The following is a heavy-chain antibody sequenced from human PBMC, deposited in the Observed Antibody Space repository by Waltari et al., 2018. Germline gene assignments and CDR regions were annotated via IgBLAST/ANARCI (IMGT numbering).Heavy chain of an antibody. Sequence: EVQLVESGVDLVQPGGSLRLSCEASGFTFSPYWMTWVRQAPGEGLEWLANIKEDGSEKNYVDSVKGRFTISRDNAKNSLYLQMNSLRAEDTAVYYCARDPHYSNFDYWGQGTLVTVSS. CDR2: IKEDGSEK. J-gene: IGHJ4*02. V-gene: IGHV3-7*01. D-gene: IGHD4-4*01. CDR3: ARDPHYSNFDY. CDR1: GFTFSPYW.